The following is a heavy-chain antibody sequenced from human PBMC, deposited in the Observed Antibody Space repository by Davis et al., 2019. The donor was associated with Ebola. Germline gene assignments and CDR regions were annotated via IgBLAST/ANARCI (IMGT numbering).Heavy chain of an antibody. J-gene: IGHJ6*02. CDR2: IHWNSKNI. CDR3: GREGRDYFASSGRHAHYFYAIDV. D-gene: IGHD3-22*01. Sequence: SLKISCAVSGFTFDDYSMNWVRQAPGKGLEWVAGIHWNSKNIVSADSVKGRFTISRDSAKNSLYLQMNKLRPEDTALYYCGREGRDYFASSGRHAHYFYAIDVWGQGTTVTVSS. CDR1: GFTFDDYS. V-gene: IGHV3-9*01.